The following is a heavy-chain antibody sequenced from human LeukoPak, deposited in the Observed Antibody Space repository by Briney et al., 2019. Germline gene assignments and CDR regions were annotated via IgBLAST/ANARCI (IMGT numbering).Heavy chain of an antibody. V-gene: IGHV3-21*01. CDR1: GFTFSSYS. CDR2: ISSSSSYI. J-gene: IGHJ4*02. CDR3: ARVGITMVRGVPMEQYYFDY. D-gene: IGHD3-10*01. Sequence: RGSLRLSCAASGFTFSSYSMNWVRQAPGKGLGWVSSISSSSSYIYYADSVKGRFTISRDKAKTSLYLQMNSLRAEDTAVYYCARVGITMVRGVPMEQYYFDYWGQGTLVTVSS.